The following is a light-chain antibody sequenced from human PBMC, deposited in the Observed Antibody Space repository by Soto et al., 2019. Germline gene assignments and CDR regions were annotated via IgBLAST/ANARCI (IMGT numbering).Light chain of an antibody. CDR2: EVT. V-gene: IGLV2-23*02. Sequence: QSALTQPASVSGSPGQSITISCTGTSSDVGSYNLVSWFQQRPGKVPKLMIYEVTKWPSGVSNRFSGSKSGNTASLTISGLQAEDEADYHCCSFATTGIWVFGGGTKLTVL. J-gene: IGLJ3*02. CDR3: CSFATTGIWV. CDR1: SSDVGSYNL.